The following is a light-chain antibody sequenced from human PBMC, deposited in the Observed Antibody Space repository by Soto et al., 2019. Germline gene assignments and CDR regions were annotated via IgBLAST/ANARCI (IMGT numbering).Light chain of an antibody. V-gene: IGLV2-23*01. Sequence: QSALTHPASVSGSPGQSITISCTGTSSTVGGFNVVSWYQQHPGKAPKVIIYEGIKRPSGVSNRFSGSNSGSTASLTISGLQAEEEADYYCCSYVGATTYVFGTGTKVTVL. CDR3: CSYVGATTYV. J-gene: IGLJ1*01. CDR2: EGI. CDR1: SSTVGGFNV.